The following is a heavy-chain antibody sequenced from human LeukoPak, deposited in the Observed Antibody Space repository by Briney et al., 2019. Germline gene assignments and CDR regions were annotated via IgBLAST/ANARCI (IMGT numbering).Heavy chain of an antibody. J-gene: IGHJ3*02. D-gene: IGHD2-2*02. CDR2: ISAYNGNT. Sequence: GASVKVSCKASGYTFTSYGISWVRQAPGQGLEWMGWISAYNGNTNYAQKLQGRVTMTRNTSISTAYMELSSLRSEDTAVYYCARPIPSSDAFDIWGQGTMVTVSS. CDR3: ARPIPSSDAFDI. V-gene: IGHV1-18*01. CDR1: GYTFTSYG.